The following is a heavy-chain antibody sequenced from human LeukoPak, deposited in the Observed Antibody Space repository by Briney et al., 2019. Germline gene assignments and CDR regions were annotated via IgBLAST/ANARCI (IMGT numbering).Heavy chain of an antibody. CDR2: IYTSGST. CDR3: ASTTVPYYYYMDV. V-gene: IGHV4-4*07. CDR1: GGSISSYY. J-gene: IGHJ6*03. Sequence: PSETLSLTCTVSGGSISSYYWRWLRQPAGKGLEGNGRIYTSGSTNYNTSLKSRVTMSVDKSKNQFSLKLSSVTAEDTAVYYCASTTVPYYYYMDVWGKGTTVTISS. D-gene: IGHD4-17*01.